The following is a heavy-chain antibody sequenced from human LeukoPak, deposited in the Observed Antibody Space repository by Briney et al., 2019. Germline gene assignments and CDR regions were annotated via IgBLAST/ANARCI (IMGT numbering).Heavy chain of an antibody. D-gene: IGHD2-2*01. CDR3: TTDHTKRIIVVVPAAMEDGGGWFDP. CDR2: IYSGGST. CDR1: GFTVSSNY. V-gene: IGHV3-53*01. J-gene: IGHJ5*02. Sequence: GGSLRLSCAASGFTVSSNYMSWVRQAPGKGLEWVSVIYSGGSTYYADSVKGRFTISRDNSKNTLYLQMNSLKTEDTAVYYCTTDHTKRIIVVVPAAMEDGGGWFDPWGQGTLVTVSS.